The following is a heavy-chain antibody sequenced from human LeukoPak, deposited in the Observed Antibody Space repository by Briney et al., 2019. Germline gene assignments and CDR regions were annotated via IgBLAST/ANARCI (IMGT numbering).Heavy chain of an antibody. Sequence: PGGSLRLSCTASGFTFSSYWMSWVRQAPGKGLEWVANIRQDGGEKYHLDSVRGRFTISRDNAKSSLYLQMNPLRAEDTAVYYCARISSVDFWSPFDYGGQGTLVTVSS. CDR3: ARISSVDFWSPFDY. V-gene: IGHV3-7*05. J-gene: IGHJ4*02. D-gene: IGHD3-3*01. CDR2: IRQDGGEK. CDR1: GFTFSSYW.